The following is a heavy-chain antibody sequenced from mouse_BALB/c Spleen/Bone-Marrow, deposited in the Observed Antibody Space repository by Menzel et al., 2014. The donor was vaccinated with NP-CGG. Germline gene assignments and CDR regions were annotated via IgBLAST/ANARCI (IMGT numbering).Heavy chain of an antibody. V-gene: IGHV14-3*02. CDR3: ATRTTVVDAMDY. D-gene: IGHD1-1*01. CDR2: IDPANGNT. J-gene: IGHJ4*01. CDR1: GFNIKDTY. Sequence: VQLKQSGAELVKPGASVKLSCAASGFNIKDTYMHWVKQRPEQGLEWIGRIDPANGNTKDDPKFQGKATITADTSSNTAYLQLSSLTSEDTAVYYCATRTTVVDAMDYWGQGTSVTVSS.